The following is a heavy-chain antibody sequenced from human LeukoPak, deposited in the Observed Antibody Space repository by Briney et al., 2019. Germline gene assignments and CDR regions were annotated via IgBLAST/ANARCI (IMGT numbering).Heavy chain of an antibody. CDR1: GFIFSNYG. CDR2: ISSDGDNT. D-gene: IGHD6-13*01. V-gene: IGHV3-64D*06. CDR3: VKAGAAAGTKWYFDY. Sequence: PGGSLRLSCSASGFIFSNYGMYWVRQAPGKGLEFVSAISSDGDNTFYADSVKGRFTISRDNSKNTLYLQTSSLRGEDTAVYYCVKAGAAAGTKWYFDYWGQGSLVTVSS. J-gene: IGHJ4*02.